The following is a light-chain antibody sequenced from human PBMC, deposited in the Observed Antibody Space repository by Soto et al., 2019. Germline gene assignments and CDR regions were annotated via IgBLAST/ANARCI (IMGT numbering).Light chain of an antibody. CDR1: SSDVGTYDL. CDR3: CSYAGGGTYV. V-gene: IGLV2-23*02. Sequence: QSALTQPASVSGSPGQSITISCTGTSSDVGTYDLVSWYQHHPGKAPKVLIYEVTKRPSGVSDRLSGSKSGNAASLTISGLQAEDEADYYCCSYAGGGTYVFGTGTQLTVL. CDR2: EVT. J-gene: IGLJ1*01.